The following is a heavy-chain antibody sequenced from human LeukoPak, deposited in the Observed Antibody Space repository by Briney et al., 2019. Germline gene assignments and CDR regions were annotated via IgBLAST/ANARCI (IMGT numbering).Heavy chain of an antibody. Sequence: ASETLSLTCAVYGGSFSGYYWSWIRQPPGKGLEWIGEINHSESTNYNPSLKSRVTISVDTSKNQFSLKLSSVTAADTAVYYCARGRGIAARPGLFDYWGQGTLVTVSS. D-gene: IGHD6-6*01. CDR2: INHSEST. J-gene: IGHJ4*02. V-gene: IGHV4-34*01. CDR1: GGSFSGYY. CDR3: ARGRGIAARPGLFDY.